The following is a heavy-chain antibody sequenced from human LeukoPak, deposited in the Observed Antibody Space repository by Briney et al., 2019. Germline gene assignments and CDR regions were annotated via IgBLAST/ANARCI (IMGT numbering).Heavy chain of an antibody. V-gene: IGHV3-48*02. J-gene: IGHJ4*02. Sequence: GGSLRLSCAASGFTFSSYWMNWARQAPGKGLEWVSFLSFSSTIYYADSVKGRFTISRDNVKNSLYLQMNSLRDEDTAVYYCARVVANHFDYWGQGTLVAVSS. CDR3: ARVVANHFDY. D-gene: IGHD5-12*01. CDR2: LSFSSTI. CDR1: GFTFSSYW.